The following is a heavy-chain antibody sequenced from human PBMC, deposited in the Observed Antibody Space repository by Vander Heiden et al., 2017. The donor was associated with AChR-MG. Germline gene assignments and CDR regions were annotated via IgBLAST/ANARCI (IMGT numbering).Heavy chain of an antibody. Sequence: QVQLVESGGGLVKPGGSLRLSCAASGFTFSDYYMSWIRQAPGKGLEWVSYISSSGSTTYYADSVKGRFTISRDNAKNSLYLQMNSLRAEDTAVYYCARDFSSSWPYYYYGMDVWGQGTTVTVSS. CDR3: ARDFSSSWPYYYYGMDV. CDR2: ISSSGSTT. CDR1: GFTFSDYY. D-gene: IGHD6-13*01. J-gene: IGHJ6*02. V-gene: IGHV3-11*01.